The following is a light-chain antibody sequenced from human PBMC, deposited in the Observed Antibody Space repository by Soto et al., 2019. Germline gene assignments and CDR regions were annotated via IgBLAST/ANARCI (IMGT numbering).Light chain of an antibody. CDR2: SNN. CDR1: SSNIGSNT. J-gene: IGLJ1*01. Sequence: VLTQPPSASGTPGQRVTISCSGSSSNIGSNTVSWYQQLPGTAPKLLIYSNNRRPSGVPERFSGSNSGTSASLAISGLQSEDEADYYCAAWDDSLNGFYVFGTGTKVTVL. CDR3: AAWDDSLNGFYV. V-gene: IGLV1-44*01.